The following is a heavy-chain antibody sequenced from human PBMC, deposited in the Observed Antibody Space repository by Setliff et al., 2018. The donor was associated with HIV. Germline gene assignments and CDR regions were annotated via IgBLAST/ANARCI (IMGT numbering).Heavy chain of an antibody. CDR3: ARGGAGYYYYGMDV. D-gene: IGHD6-19*01. Sequence: GASVKVSCKASGYTVTGYYMHWVPQAPGQGLEWMGRINPNSGGTNHAQKFQGRVTMTRDTSISTAYMELSRLRSDDTVVYYCARGGAGYYYYGMDVWGQGTTVTVSS. V-gene: IGHV1-2*05. J-gene: IGHJ6*02. CDR1: GYTVTGYY. CDR2: INPNSGGT.